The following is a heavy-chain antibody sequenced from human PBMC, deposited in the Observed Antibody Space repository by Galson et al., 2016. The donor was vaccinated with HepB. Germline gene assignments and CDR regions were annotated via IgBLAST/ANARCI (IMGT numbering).Heavy chain of an antibody. Sequence: SETLSLTCAVSGDSISSSYWWSWVRQPPGKGLEWIGEIYHSGSTNYNPSLQSRVTISVDTSKNQFSLKLSSVTAADTAVYYCARSWNALDYWGQGTLVTVSS. V-gene: IGHV4-4*02. CDR3: ARSWNALDY. CDR1: GDSISSSYW. CDR2: IYHSGST. D-gene: IGHD1-1*01. J-gene: IGHJ4*02.